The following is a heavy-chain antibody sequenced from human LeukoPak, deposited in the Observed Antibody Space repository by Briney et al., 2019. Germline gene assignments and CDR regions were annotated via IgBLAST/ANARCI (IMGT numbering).Heavy chain of an antibody. CDR1: GGSISSSSYY. J-gene: IGHJ4*02. CDR2: IYYSGST. D-gene: IGHD5-12*01. V-gene: IGHV4-39*01. Sequence: SETLSLTCTVSGGSISSSSYYWGWIRQPPGKGLEGIGSIYYSGSTYYNPSLKSRVTISVDTSKNQFSLKLSSVTAADTAVYYCARGLRGYSGSDFDYWGQGTLVTVSS. CDR3: ARGLRGYSGSDFDY.